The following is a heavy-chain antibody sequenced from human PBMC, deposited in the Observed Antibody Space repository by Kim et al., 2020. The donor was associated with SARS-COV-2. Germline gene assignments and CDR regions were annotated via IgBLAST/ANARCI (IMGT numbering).Heavy chain of an antibody. J-gene: IGHJ4*02. D-gene: IGHD6-19*01. CDR2: NP. Sequence: NPQYSQKFQARVSITRDTSATTAYLELSGLRSEDTAIYYCAREAVAGSFDYWGRGTLVTVSS. V-gene: IGHV1-3*01. CDR3: AREAVAGSFDY.